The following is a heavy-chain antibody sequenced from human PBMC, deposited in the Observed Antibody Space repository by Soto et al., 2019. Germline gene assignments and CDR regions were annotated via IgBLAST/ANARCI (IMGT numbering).Heavy chain of an antibody. CDR1: GFTFSSYA. CDR3: ARDLGDGYSYGRTTAYYYGMDV. J-gene: IGHJ6*02. D-gene: IGHD5-18*01. CDR2: ISYDGSNK. Sequence: GGSLRLSCAASGFTFSSYAMHWVRQAPGKGLEWVAVISYDGSNKYYADSVKGRFTISRDNSKNTLYLQMNSLRAEDTAVYYCARDLGDGYSYGRTTAYYYGMDVWGQGTTVTVSS. V-gene: IGHV3-30-3*01.